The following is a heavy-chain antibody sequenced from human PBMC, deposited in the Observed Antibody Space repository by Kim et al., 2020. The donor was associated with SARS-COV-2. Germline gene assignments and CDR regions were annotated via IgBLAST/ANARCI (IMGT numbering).Heavy chain of an antibody. CDR3: AKDLGFYGDRFFDY. J-gene: IGHJ4*02. D-gene: IGHD4-17*01. V-gene: IGHV3-33*06. CDR1: GFTFSSYG. Sequence: GGSLRLSCAASGFTFSSYGMHWVRQAPGKGLEWVAVIWYDGSNKYYADSVKGRFTISRDNSKNTLYLQMNSLRAEDTAVYYCAKDLGFYGDRFFDYWGQGTLVTVSS. CDR2: IWYDGSNK.